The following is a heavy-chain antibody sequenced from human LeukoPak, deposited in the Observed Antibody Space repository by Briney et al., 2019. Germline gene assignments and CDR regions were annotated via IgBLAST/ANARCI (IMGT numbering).Heavy chain of an antibody. CDR1: GFTFSSYW. D-gene: IGHD3-10*01. J-gene: IGHJ3*02. Sequence: GGSLRLSCAASGFTFSSYWLHWVRQVPGKGLVWVSRINSDGSSTSYADSVKGRFTISRDNAKNTLYAQMNSLRAEDTAVYYCSTGSGHAFDIWGRGTMVTVSS. V-gene: IGHV3-74*01. CDR3: STGSGHAFDI. CDR2: INSDGSST.